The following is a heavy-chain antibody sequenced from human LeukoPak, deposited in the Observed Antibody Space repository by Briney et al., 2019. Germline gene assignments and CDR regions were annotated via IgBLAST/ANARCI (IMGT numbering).Heavy chain of an antibody. J-gene: IGHJ4*02. CDR1: GFTFSNYA. CDR2: ISSST. Sequence: GGSLRLSCAASGFTFSNYAMSWVRQAPGKGLEWVSAISSSTYYADSVKGRFTISRDSSKNMLYLQMNSLRAEDTAIYYCAKDHPRSGWAFDYWGQGTLVTVSS. V-gene: IGHV3-23*01. CDR3: AKDHPRSGWAFDY. D-gene: IGHD6-19*01.